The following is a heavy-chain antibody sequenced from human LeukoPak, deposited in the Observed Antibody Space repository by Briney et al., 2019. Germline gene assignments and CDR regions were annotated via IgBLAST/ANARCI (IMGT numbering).Heavy chain of an antibody. CDR3: AKAPAGGPYRFFDY. J-gene: IGHJ5*01. CDR1: GYTFTGYY. V-gene: IGHV1-2*02. CDR2: IHPNSGGT. Sequence: ASVKVPCKASGYTFTGYYIHWVRQAPGQGLEWMGWIHPNSGGTNFAQKFQGRVTITRDSSISTAYMEVSSLGSADTAGDYWAKAPAGGPYRFFDYWGQEPWSPSPQ. D-gene: IGHD3-3*01.